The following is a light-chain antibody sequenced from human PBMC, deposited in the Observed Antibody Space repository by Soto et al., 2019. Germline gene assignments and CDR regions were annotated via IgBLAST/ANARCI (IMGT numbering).Light chain of an antibody. CDR1: QSISSN. V-gene: IGKV3-15*01. J-gene: IGKJ4*01. Sequence: EIVMTQSXXXLXXSPGERATLSCRASQSISSNLAWYQQKPGQAPRLLIYGASTRATGIPARXSXXXXXXXXXXXISSLQSEDFAVYYCQQYNNWPPLTFGGGTKVEXK. CDR3: QQYNNWPPLT. CDR2: GAS.